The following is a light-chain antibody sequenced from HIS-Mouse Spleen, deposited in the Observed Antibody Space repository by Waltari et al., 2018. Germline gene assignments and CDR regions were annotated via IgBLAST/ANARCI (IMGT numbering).Light chain of an antibody. J-gene: IGKJ3*01. CDR2: LGS. V-gene: IGKV2-28*01. CDR3: MQALQTPFT. Sequence: DIVMTQSPLSLPVTPGEPASIPCRSSQSLLHSNGYNYLDWYLQKPGQSPQPLIYLGSNRASGVPDRFSGSGSGTDFTLKISRVEAEDVGVYYCMQALQTPFTFGPGTKVDIK. CDR1: QSLLHSNGYNY.